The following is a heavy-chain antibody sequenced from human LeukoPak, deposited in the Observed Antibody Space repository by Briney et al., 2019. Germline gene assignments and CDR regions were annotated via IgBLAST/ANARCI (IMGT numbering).Heavy chain of an antibody. CDR3: AKDQGGWFGELYYFDY. D-gene: IGHD3-10*01. Sequence: GGSLRLSCATSGFTFSYHWMHWVRQAPGKGLVWVSRINSDGSGTIYADSVKGRFTISRDNSKNTLYLQMNSLRAEDTAVYYCAKDQGGWFGELYYFDYWGQGTLVTVSS. J-gene: IGHJ4*02. CDR1: GFTFSYHW. V-gene: IGHV3-74*01. CDR2: INSDGSGT.